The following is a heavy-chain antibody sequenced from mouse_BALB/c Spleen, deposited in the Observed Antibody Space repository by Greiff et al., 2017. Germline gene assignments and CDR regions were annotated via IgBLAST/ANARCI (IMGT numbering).Heavy chain of an antibody. Sequence: VQLKESGGGLVQPGGSLRLSCATSGFTFTDYYMSWVRQPPGKALEWLGFIRNKANGYTTEYSASVKGRFTISRDNSQSILYLQMNTLRAEDSATYYCARASIYDGYPYYAMDYWGQGTSVTVSS. V-gene: IGHV7-3*02. CDR2: IRNKANGYTT. CDR1: GFTFTDYY. D-gene: IGHD2-3*01. CDR3: ARASIYDGYPYYAMDY. J-gene: IGHJ4*01.